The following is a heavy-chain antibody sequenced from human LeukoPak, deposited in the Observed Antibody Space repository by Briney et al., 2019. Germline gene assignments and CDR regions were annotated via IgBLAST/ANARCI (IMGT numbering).Heavy chain of an antibody. D-gene: IGHD2-2*01. V-gene: IGHV5-51*01. CDR1: GYSFTSYW. CDR2: IYPGDSGT. J-gene: IGHJ4*02. Sequence: GESLKISCKGSGYSFTSYWIGWVRQMPGKGLEWMGIIYPGDSGTRHSPSFQGQVTISADKSISTAYLQWSSLKASDTAMYYCAAVVPAGYYYFDYWGQGTLVTVSS. CDR3: AAVVPAGYYYFDY.